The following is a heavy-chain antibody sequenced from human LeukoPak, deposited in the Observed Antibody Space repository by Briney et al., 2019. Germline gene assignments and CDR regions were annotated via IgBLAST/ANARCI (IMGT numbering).Heavy chain of an antibody. Sequence: GGSLRLSCAASGFTFSSYAMHWVRQAPGKGLEWVAVISYDGSNKYYADSVKGRFTISRDNSKNTLYLQMNSLRAEDTAVYYCARDPGRYYDILTGYLSYYFDYWGQGTLVTVSS. CDR2: ISYDGSNK. D-gene: IGHD3-9*01. CDR3: ARDPGRYYDILTGYLSYYFDY. J-gene: IGHJ4*02. CDR1: GFTFSSYA. V-gene: IGHV3-30-3*01.